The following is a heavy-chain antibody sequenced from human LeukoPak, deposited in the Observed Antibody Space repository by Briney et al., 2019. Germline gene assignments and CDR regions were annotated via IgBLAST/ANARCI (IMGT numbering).Heavy chain of an antibody. D-gene: IGHD5-24*01. CDR1: GGSFSGYY. CDR3: ARGLISRDGYNSFYFDY. V-gene: IGHV4-34*01. CDR2: INHSGST. J-gene: IGHJ4*02. Sequence: SETLSLTCAVYGGSFSGYYWSWIRQPPGKGLEWIGEINHSGSTNYNPSLKSRVTISVDTSKNQFSLKLSSVTAADTAVYYCARGLISRDGYNSFYFDYWGQGTLVTVSS.